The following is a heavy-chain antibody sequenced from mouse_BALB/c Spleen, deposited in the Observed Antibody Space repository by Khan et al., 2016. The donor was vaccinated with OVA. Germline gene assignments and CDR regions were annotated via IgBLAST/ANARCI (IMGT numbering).Heavy chain of an antibody. Sequence: QIQLVQSGPELKKPGETVKISCKASGHTFTNYGMNLVKQAPGKGLKWMGWINTNTGEPRYAADFNGRFAFSLETSASTAYLQINNLTSEDTATYFCARPPYFAYAMDNWGQGTSVTVSS. V-gene: IGHV9-3*02. D-gene: IGHD2-10*01. CDR2: INTNTGEP. CDR3: ARPPYFAYAMDN. CDR1: GHTFTNYG. J-gene: IGHJ4*01.